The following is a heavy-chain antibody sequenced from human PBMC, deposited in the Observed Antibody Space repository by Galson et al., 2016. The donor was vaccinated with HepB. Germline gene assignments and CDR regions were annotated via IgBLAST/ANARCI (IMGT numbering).Heavy chain of an antibody. CDR2: ISYGGSNE. CDR1: GFTFSSYT. J-gene: IGHJ4*02. CDR3: ARDRRGGSNTLDY. V-gene: IGHV3-30-3*01. Sequence: SLRLSCAASGFTFSSYTMHWVRQAPGKGLEWVAVISYGGSNEYYADSVKGRFTISRDNSKNTLYLHMNSLRAEDTAVYYCARDRRGGSNTLDYWGQGTLVTVSS. D-gene: IGHD1-26*01.